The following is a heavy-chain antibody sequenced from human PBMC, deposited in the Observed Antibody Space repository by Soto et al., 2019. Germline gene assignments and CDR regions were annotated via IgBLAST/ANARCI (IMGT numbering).Heavy chain of an antibody. V-gene: IGHV3-30*18. J-gene: IGHJ6*02. CDR2: ISYDGSNK. D-gene: IGHD2-21*02. Sequence: GGSLRLSCAASGFTFSSYGMHWVRQAPGKGLEWVAVISYDGSNKYYADSVKGRFTISRDNSKNTLYLQMNSLRAEDTAVYYCAKRSKEVVTAITYYYYGMDVWGQGTTVTVSS. CDR1: GFTFSSYG. CDR3: AKRSKEVVTAITYYYYGMDV.